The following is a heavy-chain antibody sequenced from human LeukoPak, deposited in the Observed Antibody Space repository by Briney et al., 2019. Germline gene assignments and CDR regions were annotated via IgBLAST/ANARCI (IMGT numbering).Heavy chain of an antibody. CDR2: IKSKTDGGTT. CDR1: GFTFSNVW. J-gene: IGHJ4*02. CDR3: TTDSWTAGDCSSTSCYTDF. V-gene: IGHV3-15*01. D-gene: IGHD2-2*02. Sequence: GGSLRLSCAASGFTFSNVWMSWVRQAPGKGLEWVGRIKSKTDGGTTDYAAPVKGRFTISRDDSKNTLYLQMNSLKTEDTAVYYCTTDSWTAGDCSSTSCYTDFWGQGTLVTVSS.